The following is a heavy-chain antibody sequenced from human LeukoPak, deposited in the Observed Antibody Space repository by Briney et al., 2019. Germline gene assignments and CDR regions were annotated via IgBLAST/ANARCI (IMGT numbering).Heavy chain of an antibody. V-gene: IGHV3-15*01. Sequence: GGSLRLSCAASGFTFSNAWMTWVRQAPGKGLEWVGRIKSETDGGTTDYAAPVKGRFTISRDDSKNTLYLQMNGLKTEDTAVYYCTSIAVALDYWGQGTLVTVSS. D-gene: IGHD6-13*01. CDR1: GFTFSNAW. CDR2: IKSETDGGTT. J-gene: IGHJ4*02. CDR3: TSIAVALDY.